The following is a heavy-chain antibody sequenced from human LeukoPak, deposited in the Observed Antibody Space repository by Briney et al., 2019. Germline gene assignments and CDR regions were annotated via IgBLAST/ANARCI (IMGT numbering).Heavy chain of an antibody. CDR3: AREGYCSSTTCYGVVDYYYYTDV. Sequence: GGSLRLSCAASGFTFSSYSMNWVRQAPGKGLEWVSYISSSSSTIYYADSVKGRFTISRDKAKNSLYLQMNSLRAEDTAVYYCAREGYCSSTTCYGVVDYYYYTDVWGKGTTVTVSS. J-gene: IGHJ6*03. CDR2: ISSSSSTI. D-gene: IGHD2-2*01. CDR1: GFTFSSYS. V-gene: IGHV3-48*01.